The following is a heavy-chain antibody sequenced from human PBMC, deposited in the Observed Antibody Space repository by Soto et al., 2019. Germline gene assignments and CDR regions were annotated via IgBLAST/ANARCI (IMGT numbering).Heavy chain of an antibody. CDR2: MNPNSGIT. J-gene: IGHJ5*02. V-gene: IGHV1-8*01. Sequence: QEQLVQSGAEVKKPGASVKVSCKASGYTLTSYDINWVRQASGQGLEWMGWMNPNSGITVYALKFQGRVTMTWNTSINTLYMELSSLRSEDTAVYYCARGGSRSWYWLDPWGQGTLVTVSS. D-gene: IGHD6-13*01. CDR3: ARGGSRSWYWLDP. CDR1: GYTLTSYD.